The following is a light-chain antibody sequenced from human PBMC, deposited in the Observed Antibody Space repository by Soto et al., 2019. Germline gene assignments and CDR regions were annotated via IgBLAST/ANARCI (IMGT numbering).Light chain of an antibody. CDR3: SSYTSSSTLV. J-gene: IGLJ2*01. CDR2: EVI. Sequence: QSALTQPASVSWSPGQSITISCIATSSDVGDYNYVSWYQQYPGKAPKLMISEVINRPSGVSDRFSGSKSGNTASLIISGLQAEDEADYYCSSYTSSSTLVFGGGTKVTVL. CDR1: SSDVGDYNY. V-gene: IGLV2-14*01.